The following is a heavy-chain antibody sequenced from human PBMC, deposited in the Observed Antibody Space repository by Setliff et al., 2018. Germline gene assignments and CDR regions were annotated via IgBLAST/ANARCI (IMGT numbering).Heavy chain of an antibody. V-gene: IGHV3-15*01. CDR1: GLRFSDAW. Sequence: GSLRLSCAVSGLRFSDAWVSWVRQAPGKGLEWAGRIKSYGSGGTIDYAAPVEGRFTISRDDSKNTVYLRMSSLKIEDTAVYYCVHNADFIGTFNTWGQGTMVTVSS. CDR2: IKSYGSGGTI. J-gene: IGHJ3*01. CDR3: VHNADFIGTFNT. D-gene: IGHD2-8*01.